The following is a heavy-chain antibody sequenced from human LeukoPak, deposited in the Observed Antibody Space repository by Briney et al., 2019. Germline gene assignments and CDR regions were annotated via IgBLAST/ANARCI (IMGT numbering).Heavy chain of an antibody. J-gene: IGHJ6*02. CDR2: ISGSGGST. D-gene: IGHD4-17*01. CDR3: AKDRDYGDYGGPASGYYYGMDV. Sequence: GGSLRLSCAASGFTFSSYAMSWVRQAPGKGLEWVSAISGSGGSTYYADSVKGRFTISRDNSKNTLYLQMNSLRAEDTAVYYCAKDRDYGDYGGPASGYYYGMDVWGQGTTVTVSS. CDR1: GFTFSSYA. V-gene: IGHV3-23*01.